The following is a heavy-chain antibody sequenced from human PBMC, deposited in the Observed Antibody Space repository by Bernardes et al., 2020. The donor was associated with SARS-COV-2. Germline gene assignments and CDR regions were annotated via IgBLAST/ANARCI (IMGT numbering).Heavy chain of an antibody. CDR2: ISPSDSP. CDR1: GFTFSNYA. Sequence: GGSLRLSCAASGFTFSNYAMTWVRQAPGKGLEWVSTISPSDSPYYADSVKGRFTISRDNSKNTLYLQMNSLRAEDTAVYYCAKVFVGASTVGDYWGQGTLVTVSS. V-gene: IGHV3-23*01. D-gene: IGHD1-26*01. CDR3: AKVFVGASTVGDY. J-gene: IGHJ4*02.